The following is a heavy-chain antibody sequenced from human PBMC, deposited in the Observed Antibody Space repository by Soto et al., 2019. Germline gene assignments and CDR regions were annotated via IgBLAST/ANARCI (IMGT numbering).Heavy chain of an antibody. J-gene: IGHJ6*02. CDR1: GFTFSSYW. V-gene: IGHV3-74*01. CDR2: INSDGSST. Sequence: PGGSLRLSCAASGFTFSSYWMHWVRQARGKGLVWVSRINSDGSSTSYADSVKGRFTISRDNAKNTLYLQMNSLRAEDTAVYYCARDVVVTAIYVTYYYGMDVWGQGTTVTVS. D-gene: IGHD2-21*02. CDR3: ARDVVVTAIYVTYYYGMDV.